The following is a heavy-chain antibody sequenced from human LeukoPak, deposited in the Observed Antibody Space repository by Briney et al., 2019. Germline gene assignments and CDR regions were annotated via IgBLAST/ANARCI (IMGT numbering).Heavy chain of an antibody. J-gene: IGHJ4*02. CDR2: IRYDGSNK. V-gene: IGHV3-30*02. Sequence: GGSLRLSCAVSGFTFSSYGMYWVRQAPGKGLEWVAFIRYDGSNKYYADSVKGRFTLSRDNSKNTLYLQMNSLRAEDTAVYYCAKDSDPYSSGSLGYWGQGILVTVSS. CDR3: AKDSDPYSSGSLGY. CDR1: GFTFSSYG. D-gene: IGHD3-10*01.